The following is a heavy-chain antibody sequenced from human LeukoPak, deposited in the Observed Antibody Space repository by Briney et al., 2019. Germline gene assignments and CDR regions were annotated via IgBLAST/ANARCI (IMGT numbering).Heavy chain of an antibody. D-gene: IGHD3-10*01. CDR3: ARDKDGSGSYYMSGFDY. CDR2: INWNSGST. J-gene: IGHJ4*02. V-gene: IGHV3-20*04. CDR1: GFTFDDYG. Sequence: GGSRRLSCAASGFTFDDYGMSWVRLAPGKGLEWVSGINWNSGSTGYADSVKGRFTISRDNAKNSLYLQMNSLRAEDTALYYCARDKDGSGSYYMSGFDYWGQGTLVTVSS.